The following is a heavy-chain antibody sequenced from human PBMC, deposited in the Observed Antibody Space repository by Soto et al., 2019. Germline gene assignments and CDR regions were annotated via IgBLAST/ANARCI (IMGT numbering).Heavy chain of an antibody. J-gene: IGHJ5*02. CDR1: GGTFSSYT. CDR2: IIPILVIA. CDR3: ATHGSSWYGGWFDP. Sequence: QVQLVQSGAEVKKPGSSVKVSCKASGGTFSSYTISWVRQAPGQGLEWMGRIIPILVIANYAQKFQGRVTITAEKSTSTAYMELGSLRSENTAVYYCATHGSSWYGGWFDPWGQGTLVTVSS. D-gene: IGHD6-13*01. V-gene: IGHV1-69*02.